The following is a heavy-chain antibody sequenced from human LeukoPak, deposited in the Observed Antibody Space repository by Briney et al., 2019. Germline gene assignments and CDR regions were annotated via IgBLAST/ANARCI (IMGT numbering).Heavy chain of an antibody. CDR3: ARDRTTYYDSSGYYLYYYYIDV. V-gene: IGHV1-18*01. Sequence: RASVKVSCKASGYTFTSYGISWVRQAPGQGLEWMGWISAYNGNTNYAQKLQGRVTMTTDTSTSTAYMELSSLRSEDTAVYYCARDRTTYYDSSGYYLYYYYIDVWGKGTTVTVSS. D-gene: IGHD3-22*01. CDR2: ISAYNGNT. CDR1: GYTFTSYG. J-gene: IGHJ6*03.